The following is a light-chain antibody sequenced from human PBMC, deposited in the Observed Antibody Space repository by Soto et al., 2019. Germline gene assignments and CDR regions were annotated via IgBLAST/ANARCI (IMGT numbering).Light chain of an antibody. CDR1: QGISSD. Sequence: IQLTQAPSSLSASVGDRVTITCRASQGISSDLAWYQQKPGKAPKLLIYAASTLQSGVPSRFSGSAAETDFTLTISSRQPEDFATYYCRQLNSYPLAFGGGTKVEIK. V-gene: IGKV1-9*01. CDR3: RQLNSYPLA. J-gene: IGKJ4*01. CDR2: AAS.